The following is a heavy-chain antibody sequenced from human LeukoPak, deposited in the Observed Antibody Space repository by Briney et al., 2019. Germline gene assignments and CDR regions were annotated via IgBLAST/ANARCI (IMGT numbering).Heavy chain of an antibody. V-gene: IGHV4-59*01. Sequence: PSETLSLTCTVSGGSISSYYWSWIRQPPGKGLEWIGYIYYTGSTNYNPSLKSRVTISLDTSMNQFSLKLSSVTAADTAVYYCARSRTGGGYYYWYFDLWGRGTLVTVSS. CDR2: IYYTGST. CDR3: ARSRTGGGYYYWYFDL. J-gene: IGHJ2*01. CDR1: GGSISSYY. D-gene: IGHD3-22*01.